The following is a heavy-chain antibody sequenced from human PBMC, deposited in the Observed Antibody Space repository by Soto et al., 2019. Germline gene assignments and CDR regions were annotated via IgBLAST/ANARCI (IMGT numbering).Heavy chain of an antibody. CDR1: GGSVSNKTYY. CDR2: VYYSGTT. CDR3: ARIEPLGRIDY. D-gene: IGHD6-6*01. J-gene: IGHJ4*02. V-gene: IGHV4-61*01. Sequence: PSETLSLTCSVSGGSVSNKTYYWSWIRQPPGKRLEWIGYVYYSGTTNYNPSLKSRVTISVDTPKNQFSLKLSSVTAADTAVYYCARIEPLGRIDYWGQGTLVTVS.